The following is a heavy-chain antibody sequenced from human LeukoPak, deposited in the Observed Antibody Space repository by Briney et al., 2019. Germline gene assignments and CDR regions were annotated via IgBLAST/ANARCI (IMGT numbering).Heavy chain of an antibody. Sequence: ASVKVSCKASGYTFTGYYMHWVRQAPGQGLEWMGRINPNSGGTNYAQKFQGWVTMTRDTSISTAYMELSRLRSDDTAVYYCARGVRTAMVPFDYWGQGTLVTDSS. CDR1: GYTFTGYY. J-gene: IGHJ4*02. CDR2: INPNSGGT. V-gene: IGHV1-2*04. D-gene: IGHD5-18*01. CDR3: ARGVRTAMVPFDY.